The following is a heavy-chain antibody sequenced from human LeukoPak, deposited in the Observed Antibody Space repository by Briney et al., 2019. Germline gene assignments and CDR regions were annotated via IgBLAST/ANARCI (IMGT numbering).Heavy chain of an antibody. Sequence: PSETLSLTCTVSGFSISSSSYYWGWIRQPPGKGLEWIGSIFYSGSAYYNPSLKSRVDIYVDTSKNQFSLKLSSVTAADTDVYYCARQGGTLNWFDPWGQGTLVTVCS. CDR1: GFSISSSSYY. D-gene: IGHD1-7*01. CDR2: IFYSGSA. J-gene: IGHJ5*02. V-gene: IGHV4-39*01. CDR3: ARQGGTLNWFDP.